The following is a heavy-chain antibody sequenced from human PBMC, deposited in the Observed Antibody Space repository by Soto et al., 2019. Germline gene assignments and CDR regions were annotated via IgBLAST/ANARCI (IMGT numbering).Heavy chain of an antibody. CDR3: ARDLIVTGPYDSSV. D-gene: IGHD3-3*01. CDR1: GGTFSSYT. Sequence: QVQLVQSGAEVKKPGSSVKVSCKASGGTFSSYTISWVRQAPGQGLEWMGRIIPILGIANYAQKFQGRVTITADKSTSTGHMELSSLRSEDTAVYYCARDLIVTGPYDSSVWGKGTTVTVSS. CDR2: IIPILGIA. V-gene: IGHV1-69*08. J-gene: IGHJ6*04.